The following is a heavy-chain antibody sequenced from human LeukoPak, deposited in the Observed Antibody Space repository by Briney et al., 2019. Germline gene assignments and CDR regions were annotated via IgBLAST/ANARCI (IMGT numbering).Heavy chain of an antibody. CDR2: IYTSGST. CDR3: ASAKFDSSTYYPEDS. CDR1: GGSISSGSYY. J-gene: IGHJ4*02. D-gene: IGHD3-22*01. Sequence: SQTLSLNCTVSGGSISSGSYYWSWIRQPAGKGLEWIGRIYTSGSTNYNPSLKSRVTISVGTSKNQFSLKLSSVTAADTAVYYCASAKFDSSTYYPEDSWGQGTLVTVSS. V-gene: IGHV4-61*02.